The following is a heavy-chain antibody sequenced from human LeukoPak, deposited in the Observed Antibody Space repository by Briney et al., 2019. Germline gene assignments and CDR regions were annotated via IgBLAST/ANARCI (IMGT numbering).Heavy chain of an antibody. V-gene: IGHV3-11*04. J-gene: IGHJ4*02. CDR3: AADELYKYGSDY. D-gene: IGHD5-18*01. CDR1: GFTFSDYY. Sequence: KTGGSLRLSCAASGFTFSDYYMSWIRQAPGKGLEWVSHISSSGSIIYYADSVKGRFTISRDNAKNSLYVQMNSLRAEDTAVYYCAADELYKYGSDYWGQGTLVTVSS. CDR2: ISSSGSII.